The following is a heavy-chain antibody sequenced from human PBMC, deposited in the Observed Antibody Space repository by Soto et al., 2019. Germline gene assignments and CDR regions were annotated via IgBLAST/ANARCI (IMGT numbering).Heavy chain of an antibody. CDR3: ARVWVTTVTAWFDL. V-gene: IGHV1-69*13. Sequence: SVKVSCKPFGGTLSSYAITWMRQAPGQGLEWMGGIIPFSGAANYAQKFQGRVTITADESTNTAYMDLSSLRSEDTAVYFCARVWVTTVTAWFDLWGQGTLVTVSS. J-gene: IGHJ5*02. CDR2: IIPFSGAA. CDR1: GGTLSSYA. D-gene: IGHD4-17*01.